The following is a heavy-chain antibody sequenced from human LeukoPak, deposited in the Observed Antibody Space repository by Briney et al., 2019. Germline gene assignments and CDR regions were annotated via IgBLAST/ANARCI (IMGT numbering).Heavy chain of an antibody. CDR2: MRYDGSNR. J-gene: IGHJ4*01. CDR3: AKTATRSIQVWDY. V-gene: IGHV3-30*02. D-gene: IGHD5-18*01. Sequence: GGSLRLSCAASGLTFSSYGMPWVRQAPGKGLGWVAFMRYDGSNRYYAEAVKGRFTISRDNYKNTLYLQMNSLRLQDTAVYYCAKTATRSIQVWDYWGQGTLVTVSS. CDR1: GLTFSSYG.